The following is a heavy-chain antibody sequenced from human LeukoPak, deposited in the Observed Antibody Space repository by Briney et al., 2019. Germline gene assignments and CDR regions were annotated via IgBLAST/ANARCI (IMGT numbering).Heavy chain of an antibody. CDR2: IYYSGIT. CDR3: AREGGEPLRRGMDV. D-gene: IGHD1-26*01. CDR1: GGSISTYY. Sequence: PSETLSLTCTVSGGSISTYYWTWIRQPPGRGLEWIGYIYYSGITNYNPSLKSRVTLSVDTAKNQFSLRLSSVTAADTAVYYCAREGGEPLRRGMDVWGKGTTVTVSS. J-gene: IGHJ6*04. V-gene: IGHV4-59*12.